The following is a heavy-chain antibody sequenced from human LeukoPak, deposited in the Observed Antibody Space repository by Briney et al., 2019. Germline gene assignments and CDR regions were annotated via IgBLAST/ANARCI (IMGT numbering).Heavy chain of an antibody. Sequence: PSETLSLTCAVYGGSFSGYYWSWIRQPPGKGLEWIGEINHSGSTNYNPSLKSRVTISVDTSKNQFSLKLSSVTAADTAVYYCARLLNYGSGSYYNRPGYNWFDPWGQGTLVTVSS. D-gene: IGHD3-10*01. J-gene: IGHJ5*02. CDR2: INHSGST. CDR1: GGSFSGYY. V-gene: IGHV4-34*01. CDR3: ARLLNYGSGSYYNRPGYNWFDP.